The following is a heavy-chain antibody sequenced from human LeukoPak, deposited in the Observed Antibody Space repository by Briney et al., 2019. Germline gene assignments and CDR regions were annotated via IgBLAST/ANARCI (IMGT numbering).Heavy chain of an antibody. CDR3: ARNKMYYYDTSGFYFFDS. V-gene: IGHV3-21*01. J-gene: IGHJ4*02. Sequence: GGSLRLSCSASGFTFSTYSMNWVRQAPGKGLEWVSAITSSSTYIYYADSVRGRFAISRDNSKNSLYLQMNSVTVEDTAVYYCARNKMYYYDTSGFYFFDSWGQGTLVTVSS. CDR1: GFTFSTYS. CDR2: ITSSSTYI. D-gene: IGHD3-22*01.